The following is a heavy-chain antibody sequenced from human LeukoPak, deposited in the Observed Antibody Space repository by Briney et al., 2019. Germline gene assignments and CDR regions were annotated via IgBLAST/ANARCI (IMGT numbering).Heavy chain of an antibody. CDR2: IYYSGST. J-gene: IGHJ4*02. CDR1: GGSISSYY. Sequence: PSDTLSLTCTVSGGSISSYYWSWIRQPPGKGLEWIGYIYYSGSTSYNPSLKSRVTMSVDTSKNQFSLKLSSVTAADTAVYYYARATNSGWYNDYWGQGTLVTVSS. V-gene: IGHV4-59*07. D-gene: IGHD6-19*01. CDR3: ARATNSGWYNDY.